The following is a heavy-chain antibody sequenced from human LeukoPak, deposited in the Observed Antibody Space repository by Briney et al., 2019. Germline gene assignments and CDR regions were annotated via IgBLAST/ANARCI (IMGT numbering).Heavy chain of an antibody. D-gene: IGHD6-19*01. CDR2: IKQDGSEK. V-gene: IGHV3-7*01. Sequence: GGSLRLSCAASGFTFSSYWMSWVRQAPGKGLEWVANIKQDGSEKYYVDSVKGRFTISRDDAKNSLYLQMNSLRAEDTAVYYCARDSIAVAGIVVYYYGMDVWGQGTTVTVSS. CDR1: GFTFSSYW. CDR3: ARDSIAVAGIVVYYYGMDV. J-gene: IGHJ6*02.